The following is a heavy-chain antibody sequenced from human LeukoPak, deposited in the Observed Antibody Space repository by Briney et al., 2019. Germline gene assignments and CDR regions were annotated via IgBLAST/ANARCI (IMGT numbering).Heavy chain of an antibody. D-gene: IGHD6-13*01. Sequence: GGSMRLSCAASGFTFSNYWMSWVRQAPGQGLEWVANIKEDGSEKNYVDSVKGRFTISRDNARNSLYLQMNRLRAEDTAVYYCASGRQLGYWGQGTLVTVSS. J-gene: IGHJ4*02. CDR1: GFTFSNYW. CDR2: IKEDGSEK. CDR3: ASGRQLGY. V-gene: IGHV3-7*01.